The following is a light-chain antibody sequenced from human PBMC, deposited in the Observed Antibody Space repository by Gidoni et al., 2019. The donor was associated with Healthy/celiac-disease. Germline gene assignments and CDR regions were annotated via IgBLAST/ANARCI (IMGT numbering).Light chain of an antibody. CDR2: AAS. CDR1: QSISIY. V-gene: IGKV1-39*01. Sequence: DIPMTQSPSSLSASVGDRVTITCRASQSISIYLNWYQQKPGKDPKLQSYAASSLQSGVPSRLSCSGSGTDFTLTISSLQPEDFATYYCQQSYSTPDSFGQGTKLEIK. CDR3: QQSYSTPDS. J-gene: IGKJ2*03.